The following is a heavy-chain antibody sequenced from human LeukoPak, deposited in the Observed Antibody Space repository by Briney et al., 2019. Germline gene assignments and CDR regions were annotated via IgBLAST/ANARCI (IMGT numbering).Heavy chain of an antibody. CDR3: ARLGSSWELDY. J-gene: IGHJ4*02. CDR1: GGSFSGYY. D-gene: IGHD6-13*01. CDR2: INHSGST. Sequence: SETLSLTCAVYGGSFSGYYWSWIRQPPGKGLEWIGEINHSGSTNYNPSLKSRVTISVDTSKNQFSLKLSPVTAADTAVYYCARLGSSWELDYWGQGTLVTVSS. V-gene: IGHV4-34*01.